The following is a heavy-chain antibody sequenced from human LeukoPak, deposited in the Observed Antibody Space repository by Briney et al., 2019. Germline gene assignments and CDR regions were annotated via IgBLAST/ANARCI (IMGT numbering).Heavy chain of an antibody. V-gene: IGHV4-59*08. CDR1: GGSISSYY. D-gene: IGHD6-19*01. Sequence: SETLSLTCTVSGGSISSYYWSWIRQPPGKGLEWIGYIYYSGSTSYNPSLKSRVTISVDTSKNQFSLKLSSVTATDTAVYYCARHTNPGIAVGGFDYWGQGTLVTVSS. CDR3: ARHTNPGIAVGGFDY. J-gene: IGHJ4*02. CDR2: IYYSGST.